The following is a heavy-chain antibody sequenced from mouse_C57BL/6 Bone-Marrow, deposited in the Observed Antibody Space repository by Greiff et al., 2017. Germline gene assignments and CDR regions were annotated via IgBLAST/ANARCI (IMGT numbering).Heavy chain of an antibody. CDR1: GFTFSNYW. V-gene: IGHV6-3*01. CDR2: IRLKSDNYAT. J-gene: IGHJ3*01. D-gene: IGHD1-1*02. CDR3: TPLCPTRRVFAY. Sequence: EVKVEESGGGLVQPGGSMKLSCVASGFTFSNYWMNWVRQSPEKGLEWVAQIRLKSDNYATHYAESVKGRFTISRDDSKSSVYLQMNNLRAEDTGIYYCTPLCPTRRVFAYWGQGTLVTVSA.